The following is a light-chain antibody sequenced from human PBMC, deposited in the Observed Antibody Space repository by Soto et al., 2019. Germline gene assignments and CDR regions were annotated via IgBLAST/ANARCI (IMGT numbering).Light chain of an antibody. Sequence: QSALTQPPSASGSPGQSVTISCTGTGSDVGGYKYVSWYQQHPGNAPKLIIYEVNKRPSGVPDRFSGSKSGNTASLTVSGLQAEDEADYYCQSYDTSLSGSVFGGGTKLTVL. V-gene: IGLV2-8*01. CDR3: QSYDTSLSGSV. CDR2: EVN. CDR1: GSDVGGYKY. J-gene: IGLJ2*01.